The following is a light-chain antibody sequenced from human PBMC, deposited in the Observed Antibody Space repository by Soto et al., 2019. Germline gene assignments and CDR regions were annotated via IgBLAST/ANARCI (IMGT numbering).Light chain of an antibody. Sequence: SYELTQPPSVSVAPGQTARITCGGNNIGSKSVHWYQQKPGQAPVLVVYDDSDRPSGIPERFSGSRSGTSASLAITGLQAEDETDYYCQSYDSSLSDVVFGGGTKLTVL. CDR1: NIGSKS. CDR3: QSYDSSLSDVV. V-gene: IGLV3-21*02. J-gene: IGLJ2*01. CDR2: DDS.